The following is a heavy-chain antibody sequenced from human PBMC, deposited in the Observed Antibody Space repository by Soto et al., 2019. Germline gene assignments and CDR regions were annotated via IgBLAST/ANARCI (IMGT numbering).Heavy chain of an antibody. D-gene: IGHD2-2*01. CDR1: GDSISSAVHS. CDR2: IYHSGST. Sequence: SETLSLTCDVSGDSISSAVHSWPWTRQPPGKGLEWIAYIYHSGSTYFNPSLRSRVSISVERFKNQFSLNVKSVTAAYTAVYYCARGDQDDAFDIWGRGTVVTVSS. J-gene: IGHJ3*02. CDR3: ARGDQDDAFDI. V-gene: IGHV4-30-2*01.